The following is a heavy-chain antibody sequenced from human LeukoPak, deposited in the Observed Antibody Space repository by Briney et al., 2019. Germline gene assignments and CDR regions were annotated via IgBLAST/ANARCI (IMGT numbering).Heavy chain of an antibody. CDR2: INGGGNTT. CDR3: TKELHVAVAVADYYYFYMDV. J-gene: IGHJ6*03. Sequence: GGSLRLSCAASGFAFSSFAMGWVRQSPGKGLEWLSTINGGGNTTFYADSVKGRFAISRDNSKNTLYLHMDSLRPDDTAIYFCTKELHVAVAVADYYYFYMDVWGRGTAVTVSS. CDR1: GFAFSSFA. D-gene: IGHD6-19*01. V-gene: IGHV3-23*01.